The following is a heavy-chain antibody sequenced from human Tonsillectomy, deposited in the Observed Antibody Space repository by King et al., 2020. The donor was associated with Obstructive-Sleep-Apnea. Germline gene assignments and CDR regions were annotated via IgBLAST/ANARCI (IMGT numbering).Heavy chain of an antibody. J-gene: IGHJ4*02. V-gene: IGHV3-7*03. CDR1: GFNFGAYW. CDR3: ARDDYDSSGYFVY. Sequence: VQLVESGGGLVQPGGSLRLSCAASGFNFGAYWMSWGRQVPGKGLEWVANTNELGSDKYYSDSVKGRFTISRDNAKNELYLQLSSLRVEDTAVFYCARDDYDSSGYFVYWGQGAQVTVTS. D-gene: IGHD3-22*01. CDR2: TNELGSDK.